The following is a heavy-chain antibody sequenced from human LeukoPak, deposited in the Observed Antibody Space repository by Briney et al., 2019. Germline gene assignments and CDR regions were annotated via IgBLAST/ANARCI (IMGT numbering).Heavy chain of an antibody. CDR2: ISYDGSNK. CDR3: ARDGSAGVVVERGFDP. V-gene: IGHV3-30-3*01. CDR1: GFTFSSYA. J-gene: IGHJ5*02. Sequence: PGGSLRLSCAASGFTFSSYAMHWVRQAPGKGLEWVAVISYDGSNKYYADSVKGRFTISRDNSKNTLYLQMNSPRAEDTAVYYCARDGSAGVVVERGFDPWGQGTLVTVSS. D-gene: IGHD2-15*01.